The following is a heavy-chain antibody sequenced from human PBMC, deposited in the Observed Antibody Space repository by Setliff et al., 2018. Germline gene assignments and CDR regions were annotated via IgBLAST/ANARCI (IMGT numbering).Heavy chain of an antibody. V-gene: IGHV1-69*13. J-gene: IGHJ3*02. CDR1: GGTFSSYA. D-gene: IGHD3-22*01. CDR3: ARDGDNYYDSSGYYLNHAFDI. CDR2: IIPIFGTA. Sequence: SVKVSCKASGGTFSSYAISWVRQAPGQGPEWMGGIIPIFGTANYAQKFQGRVTITADESMSTAYMELSSLRSEDTAVYYCARDGDNYYDSSGYYLNHAFDIWGQGTMVTVSS.